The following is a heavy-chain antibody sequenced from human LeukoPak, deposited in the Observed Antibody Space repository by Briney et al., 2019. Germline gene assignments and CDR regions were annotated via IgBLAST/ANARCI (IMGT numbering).Heavy chain of an antibody. D-gene: IGHD2-21*02. CDR3: ARAGGDVVVTAFDY. V-gene: IGHV4-39*01. CDR2: IYYSGST. J-gene: IGHJ4*02. CDR1: GGSISSSSYY. Sequence: SETLSLTCTVSGGSISSSSYYWGWIRQPPGKGLEWIGSIYYSGSTYYNPSLKSRVTISVDTSKNQFSLKLSSVTAADTAVYYCARAGGDVVVTAFDYWGQGTLVTVSS.